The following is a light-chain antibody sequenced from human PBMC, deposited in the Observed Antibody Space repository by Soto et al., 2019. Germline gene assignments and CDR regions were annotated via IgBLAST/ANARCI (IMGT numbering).Light chain of an antibody. CDR1: EVGAHRF. Sequence: QSALTQPASVSGSPGQSITISCTGTEVGAHRFVSWYQQVPGTAPKLLIYEVIKRPSGISPRFSGSKAGNTASLTISGLQADDEADYFCSSYTTTSTLGVFGGGTKLTVL. CDR2: EVI. V-gene: IGLV2-14*01. CDR3: SSYTTTSTLGV. J-gene: IGLJ3*02.